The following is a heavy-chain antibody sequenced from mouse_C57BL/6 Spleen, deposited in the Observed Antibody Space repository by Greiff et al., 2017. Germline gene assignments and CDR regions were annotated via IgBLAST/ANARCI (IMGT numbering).Heavy chain of an antibody. D-gene: IGHD1-1*01. J-gene: IGHJ4*01. CDR3: ARSTTVVAHYAMDY. Sequence: VQLKQSGPELVKPGASVKISCKASGYSFTDYNMNWVKQSHGKSLEWIGVINPNYGTTSYNQKFKGKAPLTVDQSSSTAYMQLTSLTSEDSAVYYCARSTTVVAHYAMDYWGQGTSVTVSS. CDR2: INPNYGTT. V-gene: IGHV1-39*01. CDR1: GYSFTDYN.